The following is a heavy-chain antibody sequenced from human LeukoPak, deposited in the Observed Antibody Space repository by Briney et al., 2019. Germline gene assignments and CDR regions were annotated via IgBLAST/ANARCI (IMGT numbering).Heavy chain of an antibody. CDR1: GFTVSNNY. CDR3: AREGWEELGHYFDY. D-gene: IGHD1-26*01. J-gene: IGHJ4*02. Sequence: GGSLRLSCTASGFTVSNNYMGWVRQAPAKGLEWGSTIHSDGTTYYVDSVKGRFLISRDISQNTVYLEMNSLRAEDAAVYYCAREGWEELGHYFDYWGQGTVVTVSS. CDR2: IHSDGTT. V-gene: IGHV3-53*01.